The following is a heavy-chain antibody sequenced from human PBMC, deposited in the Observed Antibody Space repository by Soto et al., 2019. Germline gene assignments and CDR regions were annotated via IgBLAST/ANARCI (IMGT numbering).Heavy chain of an antibody. CDR3: ASPSDSSGWYGYYYFDY. V-gene: IGHV4-39*01. J-gene: IGHJ4*02. CDR1: GGSISSSSYY. CDR2: IYYSGST. D-gene: IGHD6-19*01. Sequence: SETLSLTCTVSGGSISSSSYYWGWIRQPPGKGLEWIGSIYYSGSTYYNPSLKSRVTISVDTSKNQFSLNLSSVTAADTAVYYCASPSDSSGWYGYYYFDYWGQGTLVTVSS.